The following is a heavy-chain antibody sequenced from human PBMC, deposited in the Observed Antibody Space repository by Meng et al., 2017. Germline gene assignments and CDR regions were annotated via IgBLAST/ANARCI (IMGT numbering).Heavy chain of an antibody. CDR1: GGSFSGDY. J-gene: IGHJ5*02. Sequence: VQLEQGGSWLLKPSEPLSSSCVVYGGSFSGDYWRWCRQPTGKGVEWIGEINHSRSTNYNPSLKSRVTISVDTSKNQFSLKLSSVTAADTAVYYCARGRSIVATRVAWFDPWGQGTLVTVSS. D-gene: IGHD5-12*01. V-gene: IGHV4-34*01. CDR2: INHSRST. CDR3: ARGRSIVATRVAWFDP.